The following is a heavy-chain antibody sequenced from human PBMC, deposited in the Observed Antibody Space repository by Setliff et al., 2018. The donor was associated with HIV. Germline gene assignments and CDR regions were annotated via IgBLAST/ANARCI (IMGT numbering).Heavy chain of an antibody. D-gene: IGHD3-16*02. J-gene: IGHJ3*02. CDR1: GFTFSDYG. V-gene: IGHV3-33*06. Sequence: GGSLRLSCAASGFTFSDYGIHWVRQAPGKGLEWVAVIWYDGSNKYYADSVKGRFTISRDNSKNTLYLQMNSLRGEGTAVYYCAKDYGDYFWGSYRLGAFDIWGHGTMVTVS. CDR3: AKDYGDYFWGSYRLGAFDI. CDR2: IWYDGSNK.